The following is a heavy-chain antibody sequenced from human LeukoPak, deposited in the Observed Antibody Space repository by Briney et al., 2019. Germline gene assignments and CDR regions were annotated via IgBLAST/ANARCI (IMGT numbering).Heavy chain of an antibody. V-gene: IGHV3-72*01. CDR3: VRDGGKGDNSAFDI. J-gene: IGHJ3*02. D-gene: IGHD3-16*01. CDR1: GVTPSDHH. CDR2: TRNKTKIYTT. Sequence: GGSLRLSCAASGVTPSDHHMNWVRQAPGKGLEWVGRTRNKTKIYTTAYAASVKGRFTISKADSKNSLHLQMNSLRIEDTAVYYCVRDGGKGDNSAFDIWGQGTVVTVSS.